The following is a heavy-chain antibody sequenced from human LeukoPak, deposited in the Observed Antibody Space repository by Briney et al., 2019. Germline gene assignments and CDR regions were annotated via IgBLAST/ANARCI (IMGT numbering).Heavy chain of an antibody. CDR1: GFTFRSYW. CDR2: INSDETRT. CDR3: ARDQDLDYPKYYFDS. J-gene: IGHJ4*02. Sequence: GGSLRLSCAASGFTFRSYWMHWVRQAPGKGLVWVSRINSDETRTGYADSVKGRFTISRDNAKNTLYLQMNSLRAEDTAVYYCARDQDLDYPKYYFDSWGQGTLVTVSS. V-gene: IGHV3-74*01. D-gene: IGHD4-11*01.